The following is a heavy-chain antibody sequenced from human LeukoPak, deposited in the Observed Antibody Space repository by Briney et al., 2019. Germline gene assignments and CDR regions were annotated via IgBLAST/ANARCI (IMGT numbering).Heavy chain of an antibody. J-gene: IGHJ4*02. Sequence: PGGSLRLSCAASGFTFSSYSMKWVRQAPGKGLEWVSFISSSNSYIYYADAVKGRFTITRDNAKTSLNLQMDSLRAEDTAVYYCARDQGSGYYLLDYWGQGTLVTVSS. V-gene: IGHV3-21*01. D-gene: IGHD3-22*01. CDR3: ARDQGSGYYLLDY. CDR2: ISSSNSYI. CDR1: GFTFSSYS.